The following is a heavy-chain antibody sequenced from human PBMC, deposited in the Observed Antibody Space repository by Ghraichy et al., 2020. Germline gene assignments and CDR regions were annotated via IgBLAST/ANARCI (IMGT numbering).Heavy chain of an antibody. J-gene: IGHJ6*02. CDR3: AREGVVVPAGGMDV. D-gene: IGHD2-2*01. CDR2: IYYSGST. Sequence: SETLSLTCTVSGGSISSSSYYWGWIRQPPGKGLEWIGSIYYSGSTYYNPSLKSRVTISVDTSKNQFSLKLSSVTAADTAVYYCAREGVVVPAGGMDVWGQGTTVTVSS. V-gene: IGHV4-39*07. CDR1: GGSISSSSYY.